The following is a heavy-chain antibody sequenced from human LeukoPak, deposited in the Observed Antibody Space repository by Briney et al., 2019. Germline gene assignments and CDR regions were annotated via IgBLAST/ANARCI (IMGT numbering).Heavy chain of an antibody. D-gene: IGHD2-2*01. CDR2: IYYSGST. CDR1: GGTISSYY. Sequence: SETLSLTCTVSGGTISSYYWNWIRQPPGKGLEWIGYIYYSGSTNYNPSPKSRVTISVDTSKNQFSLKLSSVTAADTAVYYCARDQPIYCSSTSCLAGPDYYYYYGMDVWGQGTTVTVSS. CDR3: ARDQPIYCSSTSCLAGPDYYYYYGMDV. V-gene: IGHV4-59*01. J-gene: IGHJ6*02.